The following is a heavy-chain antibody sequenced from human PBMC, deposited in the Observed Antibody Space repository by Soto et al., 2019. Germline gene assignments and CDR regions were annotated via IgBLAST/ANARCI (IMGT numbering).Heavy chain of an antibody. J-gene: IGHJ4*02. D-gene: IGHD3-3*01. CDR2: IYYSGST. CDR3: ARTKLITIFGVVMQYYFDY. CDR1: GGSISSGDYY. V-gene: IGHV4-30-4*08. Sequence: SETLFLTCTVSGGSISSGDYYWSWIRQPPGKGLEWIGYIYYSGSTYYNPSLKSRVTISVDTSKNQFSLKLSSVTAADTAVYYCARTKLITIFGVVMQYYFDYWGQGTLVTVSS.